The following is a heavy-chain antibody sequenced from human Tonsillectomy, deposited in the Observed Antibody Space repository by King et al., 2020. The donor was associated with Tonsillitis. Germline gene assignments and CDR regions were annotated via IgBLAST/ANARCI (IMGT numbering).Heavy chain of an antibody. Sequence: VQLVESGGGLVQPGGSLRLSCAASGFTFSSFAMTWVRQAPGQGLEGVSSISDSAVGTYCADSVNGRFTISRDNSKNTLYLQVNGLRAEDTAVYYCAKLLRSGYHLYYMDVWGKGTTVTVSS. D-gene: IGHD3-3*01. J-gene: IGHJ6*03. CDR2: ISDSAVGT. V-gene: IGHV3-23*04. CDR3: AKLLRSGYHLYYMDV. CDR1: GFTFSSFA.